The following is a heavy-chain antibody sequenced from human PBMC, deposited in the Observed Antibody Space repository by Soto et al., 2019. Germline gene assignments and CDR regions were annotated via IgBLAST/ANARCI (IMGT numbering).Heavy chain of an antibody. Sequence: GSLRLSCAASGFTFSDYYMSWIRQAPGKGLEWVSYISSSGSTIYYADSVKGRFTISRDNAKNSLYLQMNSLRAEDTAVYYCARDPPQYCSSTSCYAEVATGYYFDYWGQGTLVTVSS. CDR2: ISSSGSTI. V-gene: IGHV3-11*01. D-gene: IGHD2-2*01. CDR3: ARDPPQYCSSTSCYAEVATGYYFDY. J-gene: IGHJ4*02. CDR1: GFTFSDYY.